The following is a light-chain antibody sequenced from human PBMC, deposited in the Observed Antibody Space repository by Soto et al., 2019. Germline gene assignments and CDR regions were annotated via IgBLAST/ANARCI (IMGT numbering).Light chain of an antibody. CDR2: AAS. V-gene: IGKV1-5*01. J-gene: IGKJ1*01. Sequence: DIQMTQSPSTLSGSVGDRVTITCRASQTISSWLAWYQQKPGKAHKXLIYAASTLQSGVPSRFSGSGSGTDLTITISCLQSEDCETYYCQQYYSYPWTFGQGTKVDIK. CDR3: QQYYSYPWT. CDR1: QTISSW.